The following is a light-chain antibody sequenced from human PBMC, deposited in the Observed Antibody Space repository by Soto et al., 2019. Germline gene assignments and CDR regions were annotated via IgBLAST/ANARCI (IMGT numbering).Light chain of an antibody. CDR2: GTS. J-gene: IGKJ1*01. V-gene: IGKV3-15*01. Sequence: EIVMTQSPATLSVSPGERVTLSCRASQTVSSNSAWYQQKPGQSPRLLISGTSTRATGIPARFSGSGSGTKFTLTISSLQSEDFAVYYCHQYNFWPSFGQGTKVDIK. CDR1: QTVSSN. CDR3: HQYNFWPS.